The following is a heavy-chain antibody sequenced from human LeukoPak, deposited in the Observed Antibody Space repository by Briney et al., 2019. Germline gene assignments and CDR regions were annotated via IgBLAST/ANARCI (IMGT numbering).Heavy chain of an antibody. D-gene: IGHD3-16*01. Sequence: ASVKVSCKASGYTFTSYGIIWVRQAPGQGLEWMGWISGYNGNTNYAQKLQGRVTMTTDTSTSTAYMELRSLRSDDTAVYYCAKMWRVGGVTTLDYWGQGTLVTVGS. V-gene: IGHV1-18*01. CDR3: AKMWRVGGVTTLDY. CDR2: ISGYNGNT. CDR1: GYTFTSYG. J-gene: IGHJ4*02.